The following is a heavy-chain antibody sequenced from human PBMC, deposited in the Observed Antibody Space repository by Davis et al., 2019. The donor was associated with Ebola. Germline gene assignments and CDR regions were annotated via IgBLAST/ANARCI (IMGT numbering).Heavy chain of an antibody. CDR1: GFTFSSYG. J-gene: IGHJ4*02. Sequence: PGGSLRLSCAASGFTFSSYGMHWVRQAPGKGLEWVAVISYDGSNKYYADSVKGRFTISRDNSKNTLYLQMNSLRAEDTAVYYCAKGDSSGYNWAYFDYWGQGTLVTVSS. D-gene: IGHD3-22*01. CDR2: ISYDGSNK. CDR3: AKGDSSGYNWAYFDY. V-gene: IGHV3-30*18.